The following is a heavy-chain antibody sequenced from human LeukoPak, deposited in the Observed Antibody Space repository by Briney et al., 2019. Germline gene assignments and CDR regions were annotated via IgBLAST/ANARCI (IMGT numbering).Heavy chain of an antibody. CDR3: ARDHNYAFDN. V-gene: IGHV3-48*01. Sequence: GGSLRLSCTASGFPFIEYSMNWVRQVPGKGLEWIAYIGIDSGNTKYADSVRGRFTISADKTKNTLYLQMNSLRVDDTAVYYCARDHNYAFDNWGQGTLVSVSS. D-gene: IGHD1-1*01. CDR1: GFPFIEYS. J-gene: IGHJ4*02. CDR2: IGIDSGNT.